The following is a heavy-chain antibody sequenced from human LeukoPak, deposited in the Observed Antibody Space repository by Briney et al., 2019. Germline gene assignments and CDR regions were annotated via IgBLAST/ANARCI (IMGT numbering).Heavy chain of an antibody. J-gene: IGHJ4*02. CDR3: AKDINYYDSSGSYFDY. V-gene: IGHV3-9*03. CDR2: ISWNSASI. D-gene: IGHD3-22*01. CDR1: GFTFDDYA. Sequence: PGGSLRLSXAASGFTFDDYAMHWVRQAPGKGVGGGSGISWNSASIVYADSVKGRFTISRDNAKHSLYLQMNSLRAEDMALYYCAKDINYYDSSGSYFDYWGQGTLVTVSS.